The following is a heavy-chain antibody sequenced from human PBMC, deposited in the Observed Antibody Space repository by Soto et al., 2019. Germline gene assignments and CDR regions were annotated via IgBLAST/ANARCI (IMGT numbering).Heavy chain of an antibody. CDR3: ARERGIAAEYYYYYYGMDV. V-gene: IGHV6-1*01. CDR2: TYYRSKWYN. J-gene: IGHJ6*02. CDR1: GDSVSINSAA. D-gene: IGHD6-13*01. Sequence: QTLSLTCAISGDSVSINSAAWNWIRQSPSRDLEWLGRTYYRSKWYNDYAVSVKSRITINPDTSKNQFSLQLNSVTPEDTAVYYCARERGIAAEYYYYYYGMDVWGQGTTVTVSS.